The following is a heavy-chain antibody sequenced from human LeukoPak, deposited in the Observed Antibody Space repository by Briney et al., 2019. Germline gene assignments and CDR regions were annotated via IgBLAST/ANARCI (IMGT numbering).Heavy chain of an antibody. CDR3: ARDHYDILTGYYPDY. V-gene: IGHV1-18*04. J-gene: IGHJ4*02. Sequence: ASVKVSCKASGYTFTSYGISWVRHAPGQGREWMGWISAYNGNTNYAQKLQGRVTMTTDTSTSTAYMELRSLRSDDTAVYYCARDHYDILTGYYPDYWGQGTLVTVSS. CDR1: GYTFTSYG. CDR2: ISAYNGNT. D-gene: IGHD3-9*01.